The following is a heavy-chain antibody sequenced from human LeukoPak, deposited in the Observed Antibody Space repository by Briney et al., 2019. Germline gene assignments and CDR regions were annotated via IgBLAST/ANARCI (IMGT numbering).Heavy chain of an antibody. D-gene: IGHD2-15*01. CDR2: IIPIFGTA. Sequence: ASVKVSCKASGCTFSSYAISWVRQAPGQGLEWMGGIIPIFGTANYAQKFQGRVTITADKSTSTAYMELSSLRSEDTAVYYCARDKDPYCSGGSCYAGRGYYYYMDVWGKGTTVTVSS. J-gene: IGHJ6*03. V-gene: IGHV1-69*06. CDR1: GCTFSSYA. CDR3: ARDKDPYCSGGSCYAGRGYYYYMDV.